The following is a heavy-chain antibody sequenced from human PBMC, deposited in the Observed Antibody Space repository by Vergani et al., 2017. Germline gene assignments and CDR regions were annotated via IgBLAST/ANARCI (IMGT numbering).Heavy chain of an antibody. D-gene: IGHD4-17*01. CDR2: ISSSGSTI. Sequence: EVQLVESGGGLVQPGGSLRLSCAASGFTFSSYEMNWVRQAPGKGREWVSYISSSGSTIYYADSVKGRFTISRDNAKNSLYLQMNSLRAEDTAVYYCASDSYRYGDNWFDPWGQGTLVTVSS. CDR1: GFTFSSYE. CDR3: ASDSYRYGDNWFDP. J-gene: IGHJ5*02. V-gene: IGHV3-48*03.